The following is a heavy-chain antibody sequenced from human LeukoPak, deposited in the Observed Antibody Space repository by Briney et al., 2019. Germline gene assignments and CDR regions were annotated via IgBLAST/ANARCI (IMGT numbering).Heavy chain of an antibody. CDR1: GLTFNNYA. V-gene: IGHV3-53*01. J-gene: IGHJ4*02. Sequence: GGSLRLSCAVSGLTFNNYAMTWVRQAPGKGLEWVSVIYSGGSTYYADSVKGRFTISRDNSKNTLYLQMNSLRAEDTAVYYCASVQKFGELSFDYWGQGTLVTVSS. D-gene: IGHD3-10*01. CDR2: IYSGGST. CDR3: ASVQKFGELSFDY.